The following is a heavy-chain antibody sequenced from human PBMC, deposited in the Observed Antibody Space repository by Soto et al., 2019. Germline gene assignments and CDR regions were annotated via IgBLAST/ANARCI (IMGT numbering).Heavy chain of an antibody. J-gene: IGHJ6*02. Sequence: QVHLVQSGAEVKKPGASVKVSCKASGYTFTTYGFSWVRQAPGQGLEWMGWISTYTGNTNYAPKLQGRVTMTTDTSTSTAYMELRSLRSDHTAVYYCARDLGLELPIHMDVWGQGTTVTV. CDR1: GYTFTTYG. D-gene: IGHD1-7*01. V-gene: IGHV1-18*01. CDR2: ISTYTGNT. CDR3: ARDLGLELPIHMDV.